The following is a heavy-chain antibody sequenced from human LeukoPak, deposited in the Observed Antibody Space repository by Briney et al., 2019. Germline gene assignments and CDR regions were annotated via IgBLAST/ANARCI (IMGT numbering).Heavy chain of an antibody. CDR3: ARLIGLRAMDV. J-gene: IGHJ6*04. Sequence: GGSLRLSCAASGFSFSSYSMNWVRQAPGQGLEWVSSISSSSSYIYYADSVKGRFTISRDNAKNSLYLQMNSLRAEDTAVYYCARLIGLRAMDVWGKGTTVIVSS. CDR2: ISSSSSYI. CDR1: GFSFSSYS. V-gene: IGHV3-21*01. D-gene: IGHD2-15*01.